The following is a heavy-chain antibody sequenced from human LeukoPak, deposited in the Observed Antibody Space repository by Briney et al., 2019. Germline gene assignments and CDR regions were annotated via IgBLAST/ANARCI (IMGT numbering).Heavy chain of an antibody. CDR1: GYTFTSNG. CDR2: IIPLFGTT. Sequence: GASVKVSCKASGYTFTSNGITWVRQAPGQGLEWMGGIIPLFGTTTYAQKFQGRVTITVDTSTSTAYMEMSSLRSDDTAVYYCAREPETHGSSSSSYFDYWGQGTLVTVSS. CDR3: AREPETHGSSSSSYFDY. J-gene: IGHJ4*02. D-gene: IGHD6-6*01. V-gene: IGHV1-69*06.